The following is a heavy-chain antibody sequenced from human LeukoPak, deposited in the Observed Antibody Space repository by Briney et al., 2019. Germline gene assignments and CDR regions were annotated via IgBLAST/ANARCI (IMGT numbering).Heavy chain of an antibody. D-gene: IGHD3-3*01. Sequence: SGTLSLTCAVSGGSISSSNWWSWVRQPPGKGLEWIGEIYHSGSTNYNPSLKSRVTISVDKSKNQFSLKLSSVTAEDTAVYYCAKDTPRTIFGVVIIEWFDPWGQGTLVTVSS. V-gene: IGHV4-4*02. CDR2: IYHSGST. J-gene: IGHJ5*02. CDR3: AKDTPRTIFGVVIIEWFDP. CDR1: GGSISSSNW.